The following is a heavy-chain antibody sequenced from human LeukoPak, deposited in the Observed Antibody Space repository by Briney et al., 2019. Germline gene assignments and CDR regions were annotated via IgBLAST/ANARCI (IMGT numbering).Heavy chain of an antibody. V-gene: IGHV3-33*01. J-gene: IGHJ6*02. Sequence: PGGSLRLSCAASGFTFSSYGMHWVRQAPGKGLEWVAVIWYDGSNKYYADSVKGRFTISRDNSKNTLYLQMNSLRAEDTAVYYCARGGAVVAAAAPGDYYYYGMDVWGQGTTVTVSS. CDR1: GFTFSSYG. D-gene: IGHD6-13*01. CDR3: ARGGAVVAAAAPGDYYYYGMDV. CDR2: IWYDGSNK.